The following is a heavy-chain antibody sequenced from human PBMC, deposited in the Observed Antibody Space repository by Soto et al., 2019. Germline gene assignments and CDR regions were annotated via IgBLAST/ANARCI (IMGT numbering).Heavy chain of an antibody. D-gene: IGHD6-19*01. CDR2: ISGSGGST. J-gene: IGHJ4*02. V-gene: IGHV3-23*01. Sequence: PGGSLRLSCAASGFTFSSYAVSWVRQTPGKGLEWVSAISGSGGSTYYADSVKGRFTISRDNSKNTLYLQMNSLRAEDTAVYYCAKVMGSSGWYVIIFDYWGQGTLVTVSS. CDR3: AKVMGSSGWYVIIFDY. CDR1: GFTFSSYA.